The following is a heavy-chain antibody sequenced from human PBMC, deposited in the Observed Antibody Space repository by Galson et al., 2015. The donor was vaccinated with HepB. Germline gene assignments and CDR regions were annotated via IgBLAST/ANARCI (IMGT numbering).Heavy chain of an antibody. CDR3: ARAGAAAAQIQYYYYGMDV. CDR1: GGTFSSYA. D-gene: IGHD6-13*01. Sequence: SVKVSCKASGGTFSSYAISWVRLAPGQGLEWMGGIIPIFGTANYAQKFQGRVTITADESTSTAYMELSSLRSEDTAVYYCARAGAAAAQIQYYYYGMDVWGQGTTVTVTS. V-gene: IGHV1-69*13. J-gene: IGHJ6*02. CDR2: IIPIFGTA.